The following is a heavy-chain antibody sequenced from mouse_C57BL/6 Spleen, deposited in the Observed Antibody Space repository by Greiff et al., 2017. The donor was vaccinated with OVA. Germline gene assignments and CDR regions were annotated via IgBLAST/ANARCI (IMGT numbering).Heavy chain of an antibody. CDR3: ASAAMDY. V-gene: IGHV1-81*01. CDR1: GYTFPSYG. CDR2: ISPRSGNT. Sequence: QVQLQQSGAELARPGASVKLSCKASGYTFPSYGLSWVKQRTGQGLEWIGEISPRSGNTYYNEKCKGKATLTADKSSSTAYMELRSLTDEDSAVYFCASAAMDYWGQGTSVTVSS. J-gene: IGHJ4*01.